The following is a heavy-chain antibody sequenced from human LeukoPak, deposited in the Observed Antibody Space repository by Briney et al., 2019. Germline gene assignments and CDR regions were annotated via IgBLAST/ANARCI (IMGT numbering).Heavy chain of an antibody. CDR3: VKGLGYYDILTGYYRSGDYYYGMDV. CDR2: ISSNGGST. J-gene: IGHJ6*04. V-gene: IGHV3-64D*06. D-gene: IGHD3-9*01. CDR1: GFTFSSYA. Sequence: PGGSLRLSCSASGFTFSSYAMHWVRQAPGKGLEYVSAISSNGGSTYYADSVKGRFTISRDNSKNTLYLQMSGLRAEDTAVYYCVKGLGYYDILTGYYRSGDYYYGMDVWGKGTTVTVSS.